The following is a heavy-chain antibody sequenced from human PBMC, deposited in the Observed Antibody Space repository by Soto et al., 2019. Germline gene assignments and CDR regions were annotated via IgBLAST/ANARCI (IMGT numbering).Heavy chain of an antibody. CDR2: IRFDGSNE. J-gene: IGHJ4*02. Sequence: QEQLVESGGGVVQPGTSLRLSCAVPGGIFHGYGMHWVRQAPGKGLEWVAIIRFDGSNEEYADSVKGRFTISRDNSKNTLDLQMNTLGAEDTAVYYCARDGIGGNVFRGYLDYWGRGTVVTVSS. V-gene: IGHV3-33*01. D-gene: IGHD2-15*01. CDR3: ARDGIGGNVFRGYLDY. CDR1: GGIFHGYG.